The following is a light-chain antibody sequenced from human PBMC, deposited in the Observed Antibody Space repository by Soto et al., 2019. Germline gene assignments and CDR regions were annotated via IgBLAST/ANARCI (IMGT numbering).Light chain of an antibody. CDR3: QQHSNSSPYT. J-gene: IGKJ2*01. CDR1: QSVNSD. Sequence: EIVLTQSPATLSLSPGEGATLSCRASQSVNSDLAWYQQKPGQAPRLLIYDASNRATGIPARFSGSGSGTDFTLTISSLDPKVFAGYYCQQHSNSSPYTFGQGANLEIK. V-gene: IGKV3-11*01. CDR2: DAS.